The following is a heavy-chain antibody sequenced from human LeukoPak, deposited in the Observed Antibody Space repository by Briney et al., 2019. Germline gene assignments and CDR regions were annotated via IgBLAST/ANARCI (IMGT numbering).Heavy chain of an antibody. V-gene: IGHV4-39*01. CDR1: GDSISNSYYY. CDR3: VRQSETRGWTFAY. Sequence: SETLSLTCTVSGDSISNSYYYWGWIRQPPVKGLEWIANIYYSGSTYYNPSLKSRVTISVDTSKNQCSLKLSSVTAADTAVYYCVRQSETRGWTFAYWGQGALVTVSS. D-gene: IGHD6-19*01. J-gene: IGHJ4*02. CDR2: IYYSGST.